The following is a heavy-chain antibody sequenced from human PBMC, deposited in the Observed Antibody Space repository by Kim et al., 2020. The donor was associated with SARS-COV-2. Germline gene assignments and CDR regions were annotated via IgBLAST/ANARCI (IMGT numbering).Heavy chain of an antibody. Sequence: ASVKVSCKVSGYTLTELSMHWVRQAPGKGLEWMGGFDPEDGETIYAQKFQGRVTMTEDTSTDTVYMELSSLRSEETAVYYCATLDSSGYYKEYYFDYWGQGTLVTVSS. J-gene: IGHJ4*02. V-gene: IGHV1-24*01. CDR3: ATLDSSGYYKEYYFDY. CDR2: FDPEDGET. CDR1: GYTLTELS. D-gene: IGHD3-22*01.